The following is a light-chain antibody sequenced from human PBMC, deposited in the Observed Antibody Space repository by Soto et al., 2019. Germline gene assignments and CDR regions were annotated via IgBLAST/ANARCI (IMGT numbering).Light chain of an antibody. V-gene: IGKV1-27*01. J-gene: IGKJ1*01. Sequence: DIQMTQSPSSLSASVGDRVTITCRASQGISNYLAWYQQKPGKVPKLLIYAASTLQSGVPSRFSGSGSGTDFTLTISSPQPKDVATYYCQKYNSAPRTFGQGTKVEIK. CDR1: QGISNY. CDR2: AAS. CDR3: QKYNSAPRT.